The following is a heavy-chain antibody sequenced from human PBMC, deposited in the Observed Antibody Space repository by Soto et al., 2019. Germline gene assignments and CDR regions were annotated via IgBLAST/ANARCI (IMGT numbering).Heavy chain of an antibody. V-gene: IGHV1-18*01. D-gene: IGHD3-3*01. CDR2: TSSYNIDT. J-gene: IGHJ6*02. Sequence: QVQLVQSGAEVKKPGASVKVSCKSSGYRFETYAMNWVRQAPGQGLEWMGWTSSYNIDTFYADKFQDRVSMTTDTSTGTVYMELRSLSSDDTAVYYCARGHGVIIGAMDVWGQGTAVTVSS. CDR1: GYRFETYA. CDR3: ARGHGVIIGAMDV.